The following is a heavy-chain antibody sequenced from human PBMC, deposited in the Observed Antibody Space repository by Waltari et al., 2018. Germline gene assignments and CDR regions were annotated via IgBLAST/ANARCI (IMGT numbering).Heavy chain of an antibody. Sequence: EVQLLGSGGGLVQPGGSLSLSCAASGFTFRSYAMRWVRQAAGKGLEVVSAISGSGSSTYSADTVQGRFTSSRDNSKYTLYLQTNSLRAEDTAVYYCARDGTVAQSAFDIWGQGPMVTVSS. CDR2: ISGSGSST. V-gene: IGHV3-23*01. CDR3: ARDGTVAQSAFDI. CDR1: GFTFRSYA. J-gene: IGHJ3*02. D-gene: IGHD6-19*01.